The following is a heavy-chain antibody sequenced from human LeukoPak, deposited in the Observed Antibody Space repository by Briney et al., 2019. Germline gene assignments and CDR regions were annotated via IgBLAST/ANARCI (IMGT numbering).Heavy chain of an antibody. CDR3: AGVGATWYAFDAFDI. CDR2: IYYSGRT. D-gene: IGHD1-26*01. J-gene: IGHJ3*02. V-gene: IGHV4-39*01. CDR1: AGSISSSNYY. Sequence: SETLSLTCTVSAGSISSSNYYWGWIRQPPGKGLEWIGSIYYSGRTYYNPSLKSRVTISVNTSKNQFSLKLSSVTAADAAVYYCAGVGATWYAFDAFDIWGQGTMVTVSS.